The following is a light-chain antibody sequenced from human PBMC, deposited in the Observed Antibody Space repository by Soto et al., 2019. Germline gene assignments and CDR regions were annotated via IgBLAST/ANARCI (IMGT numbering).Light chain of an antibody. Sequence: SAMTQSPESSAVSAGVPATLKCKSSLSVLYSSNKKNYLAWCQQHPGQPPKLLMYWASTRQSGVPARFSASGSVTDFTLTISSLQAEDVAVYYCQQYYSPPLTFGGGTKVDI. CDR1: LSVLYSSNKKNY. CDR2: WAS. V-gene: IGKV4-1*01. CDR3: QQYYSPPLT. J-gene: IGKJ4*01.